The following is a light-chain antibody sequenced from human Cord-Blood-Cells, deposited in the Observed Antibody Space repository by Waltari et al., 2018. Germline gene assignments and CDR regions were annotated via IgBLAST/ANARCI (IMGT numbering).Light chain of an antibody. V-gene: IGLV2-8*01. CDR1: SSDVGGYHY. CDR2: EVS. CDR3: SSYAGSNNFVV. Sequence: QSALTQPPSPSGSPAQPVTISRTGTSSDVGGYHYVSCYQQHPGKAPKRMIYEVSKRPSGVPDRFSGSKSGNTASLTVSGLQAEDEAEYYCSSYAGSNNFVVFGGGTKLTVL. J-gene: IGLJ2*01.